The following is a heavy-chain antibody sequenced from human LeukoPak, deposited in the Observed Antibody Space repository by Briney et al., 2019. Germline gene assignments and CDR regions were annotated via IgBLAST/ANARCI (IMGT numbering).Heavy chain of an antibody. D-gene: IGHD3-10*01. V-gene: IGHV3-7*03. CDR2: IKQDGSEK. CDR1: GFTFSNYW. Sequence: GGSLRLSCAASGFTFSNYWTTWVRQAPGKGLEWVASIKQDGSEKYYVDSVKGRFTISRDNAKKSLYLQMNSLRAEDTAVYYCARDKSAGADTGSSFYYWGQGALVTVSS. J-gene: IGHJ4*02. CDR3: ARDKSAGADTGSSFYY.